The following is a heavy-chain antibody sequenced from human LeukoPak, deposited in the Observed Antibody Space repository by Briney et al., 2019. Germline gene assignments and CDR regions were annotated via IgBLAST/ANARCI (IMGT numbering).Heavy chain of an antibody. V-gene: IGHV3-23*01. CDR3: AKEGAVTATGYFDY. Sequence: PGGSLRLSCAASGFTFSNYAMSWVRQAPGKGLEWVSGITNSGGGTFYADSVKGRFTISRDNSKNTLYLQMNNLRAEDTAIYYCAKEGAVTATGYFDYWGQGTLVTVSS. J-gene: IGHJ4*02. CDR1: GFTFSNYA. D-gene: IGHD2-21*02. CDR2: ITNSGGGT.